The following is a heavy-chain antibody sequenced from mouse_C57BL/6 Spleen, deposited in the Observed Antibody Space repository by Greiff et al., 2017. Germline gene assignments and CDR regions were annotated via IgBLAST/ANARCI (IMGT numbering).Heavy chain of an antibody. V-gene: IGHV1-50*01. CDR2: IDPSDSYT. CDR3: ARSRYDYDESPY. D-gene: IGHD2-4*01. CDR1: GYTFTSYW. Sequence: QVQLQQPGAELVKPGASVKLSCKASGYTFTSYWMQWVKQRPGQGLEWIGEIDPSDSYTNYNQKFKGKATLTVDTSSSTAYMQLSSLTSEDSAVYYCARSRYDYDESPYWGQGTLVTVSA. J-gene: IGHJ3*01.